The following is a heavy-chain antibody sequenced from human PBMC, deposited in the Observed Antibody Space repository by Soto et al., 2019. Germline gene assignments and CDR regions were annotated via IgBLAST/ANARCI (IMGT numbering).Heavy chain of an antibody. CDR3: ARDQHWVVRGQMYYYCGMDV. Sequence: ASVKVSCKASGYTFTSYAMHWVRQAPGQRLERMGWINAGNGNTKYSQKFQGRVTITRDTSASTAYMELSSRRSEDTAVYYCARDQHWVVRGQMYYYCGMDVWGHGTTVTVSS. D-gene: IGHD6-19*01. V-gene: IGHV1-3*01. J-gene: IGHJ6*02. CDR2: INAGNGNT. CDR1: GYTFTSYA.